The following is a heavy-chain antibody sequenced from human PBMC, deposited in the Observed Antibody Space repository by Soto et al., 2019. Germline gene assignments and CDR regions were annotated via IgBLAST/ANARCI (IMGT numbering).Heavy chain of an antibody. D-gene: IGHD3-10*01. V-gene: IGHV3-30*18. CDR1: GFTFNKYG. CDR3: ANQERGSYCDY. J-gene: IGHJ4*02. CDR2: ISNDGSSE. Sequence: QVQLVESGGSVVQPGRSLRLSCAASGFTFNKYGMHWVRQAPGKGLEWVAAISNDGSSEYYADSVLGRFTISRDNPKNTLYLQMNSLKSEDTAVYFCANQERGSYCDYCGQGTLVTVPS.